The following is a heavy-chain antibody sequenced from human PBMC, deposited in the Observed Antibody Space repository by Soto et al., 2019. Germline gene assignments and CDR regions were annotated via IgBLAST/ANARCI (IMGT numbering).Heavy chain of an antibody. CDR2: IFYSGTT. CDR3: ARDLWVEPELYYYGMDV. D-gene: IGHD1-1*01. Sequence: TSETLSLTCTVSGGSISSYYWSWIRQTPGKGLEWIGHIFYSGTTYYNPSLKSRLTISVDTSKNHFSLRLTSVTAADTAVYYCARDLWVEPELYYYGMDVWGQGTTVTVSS. J-gene: IGHJ6*02. CDR1: GGSISSYY. V-gene: IGHV4-59*12.